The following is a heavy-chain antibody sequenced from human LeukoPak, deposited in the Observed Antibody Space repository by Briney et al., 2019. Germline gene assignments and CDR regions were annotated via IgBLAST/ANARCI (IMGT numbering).Heavy chain of an antibody. CDR1: GFTVSSNY. V-gene: IGHV3-23*01. CDR3: AKGVVPAAKYYFDY. J-gene: IGHJ4*02. D-gene: IGHD2-2*01. Sequence: GGSLRLSCAASGFTVSSNYMSWVRQAPGKGLEWVSAISGSGGSTYYADSVKGRFTISRDNSKNTLYLQMNSLRAEDTAVYYCAKGVVPAAKYYFDYWGQGTLVTVSS. CDR2: ISGSGGST.